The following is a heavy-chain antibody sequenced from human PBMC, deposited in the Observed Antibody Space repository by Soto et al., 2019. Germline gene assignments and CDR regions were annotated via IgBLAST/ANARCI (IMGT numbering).Heavy chain of an antibody. D-gene: IGHD3-22*01. CDR2: INHSGST. J-gene: IGHJ4*02. CDR1: GGSFSGYY. Sequence: PSETLSLTCAVYGGSFSGYYWSWIRQPPGKGLEWIGEINHSGSTNYNPSLKSRVTISVDTSKNQFSLKLSSVTAADTAVYYCARVPSSGNHFDYWGQGTLVTVSS. V-gene: IGHV4-34*01. CDR3: ARVPSSGNHFDY.